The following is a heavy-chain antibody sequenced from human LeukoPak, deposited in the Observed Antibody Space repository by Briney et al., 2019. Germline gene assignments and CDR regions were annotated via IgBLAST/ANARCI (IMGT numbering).Heavy chain of an antibody. J-gene: IGHJ3*02. D-gene: IGHD2-15*01. CDR2: IYHSGST. Sequence: SGTLSLTCTVSGGSISSGGYYWSWIRQPPGKGLEWIGYIYHSGSTYYNPSLKSRVTISVDRSKNQFSLKLSSVTAADTAVYYCAREAEVGSGGSYAFDIWGQGTMVTVSS. V-gene: IGHV4-30-2*01. CDR3: AREAEVGSGGSYAFDI. CDR1: GGSISSGGYY.